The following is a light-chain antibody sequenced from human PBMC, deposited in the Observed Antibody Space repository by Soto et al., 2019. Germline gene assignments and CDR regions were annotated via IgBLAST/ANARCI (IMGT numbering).Light chain of an antibody. Sequence: QSVLTQPASVSGSPGHSITISCTGTSSDVGGYNYVSWYQQHPGKVPKLMIYEVSNRPSGVSNRFSGSKSGNTASLTISGLQAEDEADYYCSSYTSSSTYVFGTGTKLTVL. CDR3: SSYTSSSTYV. CDR2: EVS. CDR1: SSDVGGYNY. J-gene: IGLJ1*01. V-gene: IGLV2-14*01.